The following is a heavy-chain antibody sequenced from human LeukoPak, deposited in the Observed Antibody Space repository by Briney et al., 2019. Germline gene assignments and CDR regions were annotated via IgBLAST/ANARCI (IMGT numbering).Heavy chain of an antibody. D-gene: IGHD3-3*01. Sequence: RGESLQISCKGSGYSFTSYGISWVRQAPGQGLEWMGWISAYNGNTNYAQKLQGRVTMTTDTSTSTAYMELRSLRSDDTAVYYCARATFGVVITGPLSPYDYWGQGTLVTVSS. CDR1: GYSFTSYG. CDR3: ARATFGVVITGPLSPYDY. CDR2: ISAYNGNT. V-gene: IGHV1-18*01. J-gene: IGHJ4*02.